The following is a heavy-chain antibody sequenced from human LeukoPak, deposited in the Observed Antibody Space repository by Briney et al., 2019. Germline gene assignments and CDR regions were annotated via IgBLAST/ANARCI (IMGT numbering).Heavy chain of an antibody. Sequence: GGSLRLSCAAPGFSFSAYGMNWVRQAPGKGLEWVSAIGGSGATTYYADSVRVRFTISRDNSKNTMYLQMSSLRAEDTAVYYCAKIRLEESATGYWGQGTLVTVSS. CDR1: GFSFSAYG. J-gene: IGHJ4*02. D-gene: IGHD2-15*01. V-gene: IGHV3-23*01. CDR2: IGGSGATT. CDR3: AKIRLEESATGY.